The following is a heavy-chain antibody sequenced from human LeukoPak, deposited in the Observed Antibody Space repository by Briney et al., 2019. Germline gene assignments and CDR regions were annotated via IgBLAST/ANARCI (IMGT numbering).Heavy chain of an antibody. J-gene: IGHJ3*02. V-gene: IGHV4-4*07. CDR2: IYTSGST. CDR3: ARSAGYYDSILAAFDI. Sequence: PETLSLTCTVSGGSISSYYWSWMRQPAGKGLEWIGRIYTSGSTNYNPSLKSRVTMSVDTFKDQFSLKLSSVTAADTAVYYCARSAGYYDSILAAFDIWGQGTMVTVSS. CDR1: GGSISSYY. D-gene: IGHD3-22*01.